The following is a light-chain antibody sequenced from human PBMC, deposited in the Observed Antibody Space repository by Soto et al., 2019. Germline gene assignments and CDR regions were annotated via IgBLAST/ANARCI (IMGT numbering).Light chain of an antibody. J-gene: IGKJ4*01. CDR1: QSVSSNT. Sequence: DIVLTQSPGTLSLSPGERAALSCRASQSVSSNTLAWYQQKPGQAPRLLIYGVSNRATGFPDRFSGSGSGTDFTLTISRLEPEDFAVYYCQQSGSSPVTFGGGTKVEIK. V-gene: IGKV3-20*01. CDR2: GVS. CDR3: QQSGSSPVT.